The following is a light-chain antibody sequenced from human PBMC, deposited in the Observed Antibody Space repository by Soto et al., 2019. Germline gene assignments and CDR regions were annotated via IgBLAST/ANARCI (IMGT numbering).Light chain of an antibody. CDR2: SNN. CDR1: SSNIGSNY. Sequence: QSVLTQPPSTSGTPGQRVTISCFGSSSNIGSNYVYWYQHLPGTAPKLLIYSNNQRPSGVPDRLSGSKSGTSASLAISGLQSEDEADYYCAAWDGSLSGFVFGAGTKLTVL. J-gene: IGLJ1*01. CDR3: AAWDGSLSGFV. V-gene: IGLV1-47*02.